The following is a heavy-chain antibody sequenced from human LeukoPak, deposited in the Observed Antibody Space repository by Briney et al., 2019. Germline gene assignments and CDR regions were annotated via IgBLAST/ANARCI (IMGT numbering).Heavy chain of an antibody. CDR1: GGSISSYY. J-gene: IGHJ5*02. V-gene: IGHV4-59*08. D-gene: IGHD6-13*01. CDR2: IYYSGST. Sequence: PSETLSLTCTVSGGSISSYYWSWIRQPPGKGLEWIGYIYYSGSTNYNPSLKSRVTISVDTSKNQFSLKLSSVTAADTAVYYCARHRDSSSWYLISWFDPWGQGTLVTVSS. CDR3: ARHRDSSSWYLISWFDP.